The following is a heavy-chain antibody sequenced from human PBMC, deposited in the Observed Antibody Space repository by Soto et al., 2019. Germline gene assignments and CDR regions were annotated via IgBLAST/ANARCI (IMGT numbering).Heavy chain of an antibody. CDR2: IYYSGST. CDR3: ARFDYSGGRDPEDYYYYGMDV. V-gene: IGHV4-59*01. D-gene: IGHD2-15*01. Sequence: PSETLSLTCTVSGGSISSYYWSWIRQPPGKGLEWIGYIYYSGSTNYNPSLKSRVTISIDTSKNQFSLKLSSVTAADTAVYYCARFDYSGGRDPEDYYYYGMDVWGQGTTVTVSS. J-gene: IGHJ6*02. CDR1: GGSISSYY.